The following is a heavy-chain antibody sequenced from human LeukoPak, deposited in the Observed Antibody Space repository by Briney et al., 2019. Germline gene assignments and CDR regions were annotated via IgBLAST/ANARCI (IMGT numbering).Heavy chain of an antibody. CDR1: GFTFSSYA. CDR3: ARVPRYGSGSYYSLDH. J-gene: IGHJ4*02. V-gene: IGHV3-48*04. Sequence: GGSLRLSCAASGFTFSSYAMSWVRQAPGKGLEWVSYISSRENTIYYADSVKGRFTISRDSAKNSLYLQMNSLRADDTAAYYCARVPRYGSGSYYSLDHWGQGTLVTVSS. CDR2: ISSRENTI. D-gene: IGHD3-10*01.